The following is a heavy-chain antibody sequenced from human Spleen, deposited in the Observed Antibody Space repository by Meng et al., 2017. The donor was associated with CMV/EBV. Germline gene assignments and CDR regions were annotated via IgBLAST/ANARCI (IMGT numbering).Heavy chain of an antibody. Sequence: GGSLRLSCAASGFTFSRNWMHWVRQAPGKGLVWVSRINADGSDTSYADSVKGRFTIFRDIAKNTLFLQMDGLRAEDTAVYYCARDRGFLEWSLDYWGQGALVTVSS. CDR3: ARDRGFLEWSLDY. D-gene: IGHD3-3*01. CDR1: GFTFSRNW. V-gene: IGHV3-74*01. CDR2: INADGSDT. J-gene: IGHJ4*02.